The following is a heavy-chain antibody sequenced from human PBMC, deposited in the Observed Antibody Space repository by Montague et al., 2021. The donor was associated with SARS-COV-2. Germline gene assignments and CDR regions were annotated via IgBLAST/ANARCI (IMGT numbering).Heavy chain of an antibody. CDR2: IYYSGST. CDR3: ATESLGYCSSTSCYGPHYGMDV. Sequence: SLSLICTVSGGSISSGGYYWSWIRQHPGKGLEWIGYIYYSGSTYYNPSLKSRVTISVDTSKNQFSLKLSSVTAADTAVYYCATESLGYCSSTSCYGPHYGMDVWGQGTTVTVSS. V-gene: IGHV4-31*03. J-gene: IGHJ6*02. CDR1: GGSISSGGYY. D-gene: IGHD2-2*01.